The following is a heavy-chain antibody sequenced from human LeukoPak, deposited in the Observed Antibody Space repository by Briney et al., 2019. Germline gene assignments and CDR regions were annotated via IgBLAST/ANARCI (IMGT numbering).Heavy chain of an antibody. CDR1: GFTVSSNY. V-gene: IGHV3-53*01. CDR2: IYSGGTT. Sequence: GGSLRLSCEASGFTVSSNYMSWVRQAPGKGLEWVSVIYSGGTTYYADSVKGRFTISRDNSKNTLYLQMNSLRAEDTAVYYCATSTRPGYGDKGWGQGTLVTVSS. D-gene: IGHD4-17*01. J-gene: IGHJ4*02. CDR3: ATSTRPGYGDKG.